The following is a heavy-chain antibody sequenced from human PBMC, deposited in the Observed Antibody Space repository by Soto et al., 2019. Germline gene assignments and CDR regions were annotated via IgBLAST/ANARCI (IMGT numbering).Heavy chain of an antibody. Sequence: ASVKVSCKSSGDSFNDYYIHWVRQAPGQGLEWMGWINPNGGVTKYAQKFQGWVTMTRDTSIRTVYMELSSLRSDDTAVYYCAAGLASDFWSGYSSPHYYYYMDVWGKGTTVTVSS. D-gene: IGHD3-3*01. CDR3: AAGLASDFWSGYSSPHYYYYMDV. CDR1: GDSFNDYY. J-gene: IGHJ6*03. CDR2: INPNGGVT. V-gene: IGHV1-2*04.